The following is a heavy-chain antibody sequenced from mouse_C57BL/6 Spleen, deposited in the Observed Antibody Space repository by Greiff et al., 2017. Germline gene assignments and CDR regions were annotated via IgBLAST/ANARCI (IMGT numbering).Heavy chain of an antibody. J-gene: IGHJ1*03. CDR2: INPNNGGT. CDR1: GYTFTDYN. D-gene: IGHD2-4*01. CDR3: ARGYDYDKYFDV. Sequence: EVQLVESGPELVKPGASVKMSCKASGYTFTDYNMHWVKQSHGKSLEWIGYINPNNGGTSYNQKFKGKATLTVNKSSSTAYMELRSLTSEDSAVYYCARGYDYDKYFDVWGTGTTVTVSS. V-gene: IGHV1-22*01.